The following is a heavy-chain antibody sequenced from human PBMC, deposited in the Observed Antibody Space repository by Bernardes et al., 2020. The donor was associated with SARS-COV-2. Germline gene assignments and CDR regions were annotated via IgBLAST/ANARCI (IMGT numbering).Heavy chain of an antibody. V-gene: IGHV4-30-2*01. CDR1: GGSISSGGYS. D-gene: IGHD4-17*01. CDR2: IYHSGST. CDR3: ARGNKPYTVTPYYFDY. Sequence: SETLSLTCAVSGGSISSGGYSWSWIRQPPGKGLEWIGYIYHSGSTYYNPSLKSRVTISVDRSKNQFSLKLSSVTAADTAVYYCARGNKPYTVTPYYFDYWGQGTLVTVSS. J-gene: IGHJ4*02.